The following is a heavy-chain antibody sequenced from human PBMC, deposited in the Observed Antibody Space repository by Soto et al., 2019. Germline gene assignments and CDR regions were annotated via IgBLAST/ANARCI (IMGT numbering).Heavy chain of an antibody. CDR1: GGSISNHY. CDR2: IYYNGNT. J-gene: IGHJ4*02. CDR3: ARANWYSEY. D-gene: IGHD2-21*02. Sequence: QVQLQESGPGLVKPSETLSLTCTVSGGSISNHYWSWIRQPPGKGLEWIGYIYYNGNTNYNPSLKSRVTMSVATSKNQISLGLSSVTAADTAVYYCARANWYSEYWGQGPLVTVSS. V-gene: IGHV4-59*11.